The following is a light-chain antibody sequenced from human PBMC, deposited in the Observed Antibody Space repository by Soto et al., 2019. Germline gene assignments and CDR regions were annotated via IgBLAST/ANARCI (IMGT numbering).Light chain of an antibody. CDR1: SSDVGVYNY. J-gene: IGLJ1*01. V-gene: IGLV2-14*01. CDR3: SSYGSTSTRYV. CDR2: EVS. Sequence: QSALTQPASVSGSPGQSITISCTGTSSDVGVYNYVSWYQQHPGKAPKLMIYEVSNRPSGVSNRFSGSKSGNTASLTISGLQAEDEADYFCSSYGSTSTRYVFGTGTKLTVL.